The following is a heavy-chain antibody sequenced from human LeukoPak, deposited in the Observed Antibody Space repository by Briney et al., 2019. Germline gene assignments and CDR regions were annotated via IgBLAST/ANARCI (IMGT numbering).Heavy chain of an antibody. CDR3: ARDVSDCSGGSCYSYYFDY. J-gene: IGHJ4*02. D-gene: IGHD2-15*01. Sequence: SVKVSFKASGGTFSSYAISWVRQAPGQGLEWMGGIIPIFGTANYAQKFQGRVTITADESTSTAYMELSSLRSEDTAVYYCARDVSDCSGGSCYSYYFDYWGQGTLVTVSS. CDR1: GGTFSSYA. V-gene: IGHV1-69*13. CDR2: IIPIFGTA.